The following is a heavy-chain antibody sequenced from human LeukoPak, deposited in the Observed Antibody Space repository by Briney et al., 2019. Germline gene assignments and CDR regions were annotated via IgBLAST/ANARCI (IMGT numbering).Heavy chain of an antibody. V-gene: IGHV3-48*03. CDR2: ISDHGKSR. CDR1: GFTFSNYE. Sequence: GGSLRLSCVAFGFTFSNYEMNWVRQTPGKGLEWVSYISDHGKSRNYVDSVKGRFTISRDNAKNSLYLQMNNLRVEDTAIYFCARARIAAPLLDYWGQGALVTVSS. CDR3: ARARIAAPLLDY. D-gene: IGHD6-13*01. J-gene: IGHJ4*02.